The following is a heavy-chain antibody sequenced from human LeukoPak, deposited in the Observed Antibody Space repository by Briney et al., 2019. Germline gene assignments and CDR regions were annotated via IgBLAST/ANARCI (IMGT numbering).Heavy chain of an antibody. CDR1: GYSFSNYW. Sequence: GESLQISCQGSGYSFSNYWIGWVRQMPGKGLEWMGIVYPGDSDTRYSPSFQGQVTISADKSISTAYLQWSSLKASDTAMYYCARGSYYYYGMDVWAKGPRSPSP. CDR3: ARGSYYYYGMDV. D-gene: IGHD1-26*01. J-gene: IGHJ6*02. V-gene: IGHV5-51*01. CDR2: VYPGDSDT.